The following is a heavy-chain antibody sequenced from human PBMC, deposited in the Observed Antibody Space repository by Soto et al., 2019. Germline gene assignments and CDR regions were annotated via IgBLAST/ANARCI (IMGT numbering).Heavy chain of an antibody. CDR2: IGGGGGDT. D-gene: IGHD3-9*01. V-gene: IGHV3-23*01. CDR3: ARDPRPKSYYDILTGYYFDY. J-gene: IGHJ4*02. Sequence: GGSLRLSCAASGFTFSSYAMSRVRQAPGKGLEWVSLIGGGGGDTYYADSVKGRFTISRDNSKNTLYLQMNSLRAEDTAVYYCARDPRPKSYYDILTGYYFDYWGQGTLVNGSS. CDR1: GFTFSSYA.